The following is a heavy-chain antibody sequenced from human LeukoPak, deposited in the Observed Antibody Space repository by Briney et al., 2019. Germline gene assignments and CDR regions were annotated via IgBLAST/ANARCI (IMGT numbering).Heavy chain of an antibody. J-gene: IGHJ5*02. CDR3: ARDHSPLRFLEWLLPFDP. V-gene: IGHV1-69*13. D-gene: IGHD3-3*01. Sequence: SVKVSCKASGGTFSSYAISWVRQAPGQGLEWMGGIIPIFGTANYAQKFQGRVTITADESTSTAYMELSSLRSEDTAVYYCARDHSPLRFLEWLLPFDPWGQGTLVTVSS. CDR2: IIPIFGTA. CDR1: GGTFSSYA.